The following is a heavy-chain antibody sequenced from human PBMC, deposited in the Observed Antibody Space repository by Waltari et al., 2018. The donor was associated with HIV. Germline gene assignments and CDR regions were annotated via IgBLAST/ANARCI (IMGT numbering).Heavy chain of an antibody. Sequence: EVQLVESGGGLVQPGGSLRLSCAASGFTFSSYALHWVRQAPGKGLEWVSYISSSSTTINYADSVKGRFTISRDNAKNLLYLQMSSLRAEDTAVYFCARERFGSSYFGYWGQGTLVTVSS. D-gene: IGHD6-6*01. V-gene: IGHV3-48*04. CDR1: GFTFSSYA. CDR2: ISSSSTTI. J-gene: IGHJ4*02. CDR3: ARERFGSSYFGY.